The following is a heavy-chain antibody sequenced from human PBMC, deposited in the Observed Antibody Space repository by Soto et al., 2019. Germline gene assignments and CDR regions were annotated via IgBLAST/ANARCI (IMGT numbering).Heavy chain of an antibody. J-gene: IGHJ4*02. D-gene: IGHD6-19*01. CDR2: INHSGST. V-gene: IGHV4-34*01. Sequence: SEPLSLNCAIYGGSFSGYYCSWIRQPPGKGLEWIGEINHSGSTNYNPSLKSRVTISLDTSKNQFSLRLSSVTAADTAVYFCARGFSVAATDYWGKGALVTVSS. CDR1: GGSFSGYY. CDR3: ARGFSVAATDY.